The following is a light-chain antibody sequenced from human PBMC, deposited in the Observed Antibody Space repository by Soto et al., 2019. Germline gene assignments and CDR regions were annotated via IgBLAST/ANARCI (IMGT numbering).Light chain of an antibody. CDR1: QSVDRW. CDR3: QQYTTLVT. Sequence: DIQMTQSPSTLSASVGDRVTITCRASQSVDRWLAWYQQRPGKAPKPLIYKASNLESGVPSGFSGTGSGTEFTLTIASLQPGDIATYEGQQYTTLVTFGQGTMVEMK. CDR2: KAS. J-gene: IGKJ1*01. V-gene: IGKV1-5*03.